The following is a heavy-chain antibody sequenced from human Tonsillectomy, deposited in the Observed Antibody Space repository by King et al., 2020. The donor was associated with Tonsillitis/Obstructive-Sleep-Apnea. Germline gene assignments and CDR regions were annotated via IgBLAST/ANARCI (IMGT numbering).Heavy chain of an antibody. J-gene: IGHJ4*02. CDR3: AKDMGTRGDFWSGYHDY. Sequence: QLVQSGGGLVQPGRSLRLSCAASGFTFDDYAMHWVRHAPGKGLEWVSGISWNGGSIGYADSVKGRFTISRDNAKNSLYLQMNSLRAEDTALYYCAKDMGTRGDFWSGYHDYWGQGTLVTVSS. CDR2: ISWNGGSI. D-gene: IGHD3-3*01. CDR1: GFTFDDYA. V-gene: IGHV3-9*01.